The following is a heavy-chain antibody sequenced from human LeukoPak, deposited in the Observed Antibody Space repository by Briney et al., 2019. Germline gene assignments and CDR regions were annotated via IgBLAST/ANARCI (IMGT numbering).Heavy chain of an antibody. CDR2: IYYSGST. D-gene: IGHD3-3*01. Sequence: SETLSFTCTVSGGSISSGDYYWSWIRQPPGKGLEWIGYIYYSGSTYYNPSLKSRVTISVDTSKNQFSLKLSSVTAADTAVYYCARGGFGVLLTHRRFLEWSPFFDYWGQGTLVTVSS. CDR3: ARGGFGVLLTHRRFLEWSPFFDY. J-gene: IGHJ4*02. CDR1: GGSISSGDYY. V-gene: IGHV4-30-4*08.